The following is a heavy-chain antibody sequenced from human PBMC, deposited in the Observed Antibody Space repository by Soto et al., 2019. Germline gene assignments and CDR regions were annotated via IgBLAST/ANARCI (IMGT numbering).Heavy chain of an antibody. Sequence: QVQLVQSGAEVKKPGASVKVSCKASGYTFTSYGISWVRQAPGQGLEWMGWISADNGNTNYAQKLQGRVTMTTDTSPSTAYMERRGLRSDDTAVYYCARDRGSYALDYWGQGTLVTVSS. J-gene: IGHJ4*02. CDR1: GYTFTSYG. D-gene: IGHD1-26*01. CDR2: ISADNGNT. V-gene: IGHV1-18*01. CDR3: ARDRGSYALDY.